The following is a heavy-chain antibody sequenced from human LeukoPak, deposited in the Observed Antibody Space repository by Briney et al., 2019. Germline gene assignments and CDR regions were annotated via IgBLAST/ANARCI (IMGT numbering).Heavy chain of an antibody. V-gene: IGHV3-48*04. Sequence: PSGGSLRLSCAASGFTFSNYSMNWVRQAPGKGLEWVSSISRSATTIYYADSVKGRFTISRDNAKNSLYLQMNSLRAEDTAVYFCARVGALSSSWLLYWGQGTLVTVSS. CDR1: GFTFSNYS. CDR2: ISRSATTI. J-gene: IGHJ4*02. D-gene: IGHD6-13*01. CDR3: ARVGALSSSWLLY.